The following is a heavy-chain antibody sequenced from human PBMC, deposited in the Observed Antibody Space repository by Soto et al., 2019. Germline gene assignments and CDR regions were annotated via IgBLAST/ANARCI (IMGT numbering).Heavy chain of an antibody. Sequence: QVQLVQSGAAVKKPESSVKVSCKASGGTFSSYSISWMRQAPGQGLEWIGRIIPVLGLPNYAQKFQGRLTITADKSTSTAYMELRSLRSEDTAVYYCARDRCSSTSCASGYWYFDLWGRGTLVTVSS. V-gene: IGHV1-69*04. D-gene: IGHD2-2*01. CDR2: IIPVLGLP. CDR3: ARDRCSSTSCASGYWYFDL. J-gene: IGHJ2*01. CDR1: GGTFSSYS.